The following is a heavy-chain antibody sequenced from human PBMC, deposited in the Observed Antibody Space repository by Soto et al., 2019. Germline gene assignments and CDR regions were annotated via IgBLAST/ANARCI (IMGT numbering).Heavy chain of an antibody. CDR2: IYYSGST. CDR3: ARRYGSSFDY. J-gene: IGHJ4*02. Sequence: QVQLQESGPGLVKPSETLSLTCTVSGGSISSYYWSWIRQPPGKGLEWIGYIYYSGSTNYNPSLKSLVTISVDTSKNQFSLNLSSMTAADTAVYYCARRYGSSFDYWGQGTLVTVSS. CDR1: GGSISSYY. V-gene: IGHV4-59*08. D-gene: IGHD1-1*01.